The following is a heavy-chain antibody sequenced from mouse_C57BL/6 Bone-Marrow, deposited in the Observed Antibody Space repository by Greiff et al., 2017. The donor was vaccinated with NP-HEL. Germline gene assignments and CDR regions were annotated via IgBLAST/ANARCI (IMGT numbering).Heavy chain of an antibody. J-gene: IGHJ2*01. CDR2: IDPETGGP. D-gene: IGHD2-1*01. CDR3: TRSFYYGNYAYFDY. V-gene: IGHV1-15*01. CDR1: GYTFTDYE. Sequence: VQLQQSGAELVRPGASVTLSCKASGYTFTDYEMHWVKQTPVHGLEWIGAIDPETGGPAYNQKFKGKAILTADKSSSTAYMELRSLTSEDSAVYYCTRSFYYGNYAYFDYWGQGTTLTVSS.